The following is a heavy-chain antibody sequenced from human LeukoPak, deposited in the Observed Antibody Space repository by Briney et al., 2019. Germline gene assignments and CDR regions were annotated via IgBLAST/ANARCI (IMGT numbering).Heavy chain of an antibody. CDR2: IYSGGST. D-gene: IGHD5-18*01. V-gene: IGHV3-53*01. CDR1: GFNVSNNY. J-gene: IGHJ4*02. CDR3: ARGLLYSSGLYCFDF. Sequence: GGSLRLSCAASGFNVSNNYMSWVRQAPGKGLEWVSVIYSGGSTYYADSVKGRFTISRDSSKNTLHLQMNSLRAEDTAIYYCARGLLYSSGLYCFDFWGQGTLVTVSS.